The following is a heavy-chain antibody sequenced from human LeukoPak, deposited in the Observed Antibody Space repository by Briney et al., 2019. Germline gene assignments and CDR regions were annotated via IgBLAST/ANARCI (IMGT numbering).Heavy chain of an antibody. Sequence: PSETLSLTCSVSGGSISNYYWSWIRQSPGMGLEWIGYIYYSGSTSYDPSFKSRVNMSVDTSKNQFSLNLSSVTPADTAVYYCARRKVTVAGSDFDYWGQGILVTVSS. CDR3: ARRKVTVAGSDFDY. CDR1: GGSISNYY. V-gene: IGHV4-59*01. J-gene: IGHJ4*02. CDR2: IYYSGST. D-gene: IGHD6-13*01.